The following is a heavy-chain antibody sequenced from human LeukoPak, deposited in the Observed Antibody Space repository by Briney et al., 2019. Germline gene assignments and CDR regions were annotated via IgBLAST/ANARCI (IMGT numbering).Heavy chain of an antibody. D-gene: IGHD6-13*01. CDR2: IYSGGST. CDR3: AREGQQLGFDY. J-gene: IGHJ4*02. Sequence: GALRLSCAASGFTVSSNYMSWVRQAPGKGLEWVSVIYSGGSTYYADSVKGRFTISRDNSKNTLYLQMNSLRAEDTAVYYCAREGQQLGFDYWGQGTLVTVSA. V-gene: IGHV3-53*01. CDR1: GFTVSSNY.